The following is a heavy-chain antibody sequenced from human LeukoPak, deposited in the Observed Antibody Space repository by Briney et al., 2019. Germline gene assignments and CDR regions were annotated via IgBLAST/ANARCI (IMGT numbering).Heavy chain of an antibody. CDR3: AREVMAKRRAFDI. D-gene: IGHD2-8*01. CDR1: GYTFTSYY. Sequence: ASVKVSCKASGYTFTSYYIHWVRQAPGQGLEWMGIINPSGGSTTYAQKFQGRVTITRDTPTSTVYMVLSSLRAEDTAVYYCAREVMAKRRAFDIWGQGTVVTVSS. J-gene: IGHJ3*02. CDR2: INPSGGST. V-gene: IGHV1-46*01.